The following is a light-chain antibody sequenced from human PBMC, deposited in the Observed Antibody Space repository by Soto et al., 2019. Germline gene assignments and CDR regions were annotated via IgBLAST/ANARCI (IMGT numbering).Light chain of an antibody. CDR3: SYTGV. J-gene: IGLJ3*02. CDR1: SSDVGGYNY. V-gene: IGLV2-11*01. Sequence: QSALTQPRSVSGSPGQSVTISCTGTSSDVGGYNYVSWYQQHPGKAPKLMIYDVSKRPSGVPDRFSGSKSGNTASLTISGLQAEDEADYAGSYTGVFGGGTKLTVL. CDR2: DVS.